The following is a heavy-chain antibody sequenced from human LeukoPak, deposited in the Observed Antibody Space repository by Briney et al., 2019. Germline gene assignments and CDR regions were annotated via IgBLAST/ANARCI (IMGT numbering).Heavy chain of an antibody. V-gene: IGHV1-8*01. D-gene: IGHD6-13*01. Sequence: VASVKVSCKASGYTFTSYDIIWVRQATGQGLEWMGWMNPNSGNTGYAQKFQGRVTMTRNTSISTAYMELSSLRSEDTAVYYCASARGSIAAAGGVWFDPWGQGTLVTVSS. CDR3: ASARGSIAAAGGVWFDP. CDR2: MNPNSGNT. J-gene: IGHJ5*02. CDR1: GYTFTSYD.